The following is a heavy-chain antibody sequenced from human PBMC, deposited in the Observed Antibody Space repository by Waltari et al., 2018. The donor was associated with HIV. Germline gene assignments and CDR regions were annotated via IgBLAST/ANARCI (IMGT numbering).Heavy chain of an antibody. V-gene: IGHV1-18*01. Sequence: QVQLVQSGAEVKKPGASVKVSCKASGYTFTSYGISWVRQAPGQGLEWMGWNRAYNGKKSYDQKLQGRDTMTTDTSTSTAYMGLRSLRYDNSAVYYCARGGSPGIAVAGSNWFDPWGQGTLVTVSS. D-gene: IGHD6-19*01. J-gene: IGHJ5*02. CDR2: NRAYNGKK. CDR1: GYTFTSYG. CDR3: ARGGSPGIAVAGSNWFDP.